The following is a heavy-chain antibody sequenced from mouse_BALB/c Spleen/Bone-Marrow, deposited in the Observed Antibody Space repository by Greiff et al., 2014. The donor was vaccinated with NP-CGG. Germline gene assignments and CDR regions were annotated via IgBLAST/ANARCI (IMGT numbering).Heavy chain of an antibody. CDR1: GYTFTSYV. V-gene: IGHV1-14*01. CDR3: AGPAWFAY. J-gene: IGHJ3*01. CDR2: INPFNGGA. Sequence: VLLQQSGPELVKPGASVKMSCKASGYTFTSYVMHWVKQKPGQGLEWIGFINPFNGGAKYNEKFRGKATLTSDESSSTAYMELSSLTSEDSAVYYCAGPAWFAYWGRGTLVTVSA.